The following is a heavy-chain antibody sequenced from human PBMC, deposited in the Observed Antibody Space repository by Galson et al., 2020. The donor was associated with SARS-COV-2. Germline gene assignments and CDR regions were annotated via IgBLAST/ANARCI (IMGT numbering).Heavy chain of an antibody. J-gene: IGHJ3*02. CDR3: ARRDYDSSGYYFYPYAFDI. D-gene: IGHD3-22*01. CDR1: GGSFSGYY. V-gene: IGHV4-34*01. CDR2: INHSGST. Sequence: SETLSLTCAVYGGSFSGYYWSWIRQPPGKGLEWIGEINHSGSTNYNPSLKSRVTISVDTSKNQFSLKLSSVTAADTAVYYCARRDYDSSGYYFYPYAFDIWGQGTMVTVSS.